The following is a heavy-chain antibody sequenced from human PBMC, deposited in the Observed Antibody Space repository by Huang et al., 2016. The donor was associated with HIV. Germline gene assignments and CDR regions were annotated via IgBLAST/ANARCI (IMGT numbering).Heavy chain of an antibody. J-gene: IGHJ4*02. CDR1: GGSISSYY. D-gene: IGHD5-12*01. V-gene: IGHV4-59*01. Sequence: QVRLQESGPGLVKPSETLSLTCSVSGGSISSYYWSWIRQPPGKGLEWIGYIIYSCSTNYNPTLKSRVTISVDTSKNQVSLKVSSGTAADTAVYYCARGMATIVDWGQGTLVTVSS. CDR3: ARGMATIVD. CDR2: IIYSCST.